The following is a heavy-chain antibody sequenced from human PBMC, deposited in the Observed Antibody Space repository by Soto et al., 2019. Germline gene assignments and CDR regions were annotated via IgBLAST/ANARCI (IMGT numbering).Heavy chain of an antibody. V-gene: IGHV1-69*01. J-gene: IGHJ4*02. D-gene: IGHD6-6*01. CDR3: ARNGQKEEYSSYFDY. Sequence: QVQLVQSGAEVKKPGSSVKVSCKASGGTFSSYAISWVRQAPGQGLEWMGGIIPIFGTANYAKKFQGRVTITADESTSTAYMELSSLRSEDTAVYYCARNGQKEEYSSYFDYWGQGTLVTVSS. CDR1: GGTFSSYA. CDR2: IIPIFGTA.